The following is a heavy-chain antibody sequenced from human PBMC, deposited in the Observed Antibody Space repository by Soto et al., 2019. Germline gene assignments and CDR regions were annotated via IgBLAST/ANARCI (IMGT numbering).Heavy chain of an antibody. CDR3: ARGMVVTPLGY. J-gene: IGHJ4*02. V-gene: IGHV4-34*01. D-gene: IGHD2-21*02. Sequence: PSETLSLTCAVYGGSFIGYYCTWIRQPPGKGLEWIGEVNYSGSTNYNPSLKSRVTISVDTSKNQFSLKLSSVTAADTAVYYCARGMVVTPLGYWSQGTLVTVSS. CDR2: VNYSGST. CDR1: GGSFIGYY.